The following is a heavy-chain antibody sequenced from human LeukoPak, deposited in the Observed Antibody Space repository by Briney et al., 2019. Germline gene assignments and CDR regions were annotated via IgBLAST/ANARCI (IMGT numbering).Heavy chain of an antibody. CDR3: ARERGYNYGYSDY. CDR1: GLPFSIYS. Sequence: QTGGSLRLSCVASGLPFSIYSLNWVRQAPGKGLEWVSAISSSGGTIYDADSVRGRFTISRDNAKNSLYLQMNSLRDEDTAVYYCARERGYNYGYSDYWGQGTLVTVSS. D-gene: IGHD5-18*01. J-gene: IGHJ4*02. V-gene: IGHV3-48*02. CDR2: ISSSGGTI.